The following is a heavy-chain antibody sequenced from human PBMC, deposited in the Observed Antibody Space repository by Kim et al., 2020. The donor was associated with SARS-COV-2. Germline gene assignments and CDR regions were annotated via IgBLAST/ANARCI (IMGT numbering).Heavy chain of an antibody. CDR1: GYSFTSYW. J-gene: IGHJ4*02. V-gene: IGHV5-51*01. D-gene: IGHD3-9*01. Sequence: GESLKISCKGSGYSFTSYWIGWVRQMPGEGLEWVGIIYPADSDTRYSPSFQGQVTISADKSISTAYLQWSSLKASDTAMYYCASAILTGYYFPDYWGQGTLVTVSS. CDR3: ASAILTGYYFPDY. CDR2: IYPADSDT.